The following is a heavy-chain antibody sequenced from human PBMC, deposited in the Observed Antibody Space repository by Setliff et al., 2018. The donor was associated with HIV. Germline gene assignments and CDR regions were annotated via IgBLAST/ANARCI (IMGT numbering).Heavy chain of an antibody. D-gene: IGHD3-10*01. CDR3: ARNFGLSPSGKYYYYYGMDI. V-gene: IGHV1-2*02. CDR1: GCTFTGHY. CDR2: VNPNSGDA. Sequence: ASVKVSCKASGCTFTGHYLHWVRQAPGQGLEWLGWVNPNSGDAIYAQNFQGRVTMTRDTSINAAYMELRGLRSDDTAVYYCARNFGLSPSGKYYYYYGMDIWGQGTTVTVS. J-gene: IGHJ6*02.